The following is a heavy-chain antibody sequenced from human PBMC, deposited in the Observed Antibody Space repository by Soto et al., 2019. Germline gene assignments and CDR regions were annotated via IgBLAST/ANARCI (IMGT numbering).Heavy chain of an antibody. D-gene: IGHD1-1*01. Sequence: EVQLVESGGGLVLPGGSLRLSCAASGFTFSGYWMHWVRQAAGEGLVWVSRINPDGSIANYADSVKGRFTISRDNAKNTLFLLMNGLRAEDTAVYYCAKETASFNDHWGQGTLVTVSS. J-gene: IGHJ4*02. CDR1: GFTFSGYW. CDR3: AKETASFNDH. CDR2: INPDGSIA. V-gene: IGHV3-74*01.